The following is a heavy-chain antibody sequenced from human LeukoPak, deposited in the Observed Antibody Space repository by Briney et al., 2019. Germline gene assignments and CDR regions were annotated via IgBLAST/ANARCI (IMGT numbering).Heavy chain of an antibody. CDR1: GGSISSYY. CDR2: ISYSGST. D-gene: IGHD3-22*01. Sequence: SETLSLTCTVSGGSISSYYRSWIRQPPGKGLEWIGYISYSGSTNYNPSLKSRVTISVDTSKNQFSLKLSSVTAADTAVYYCARGGLYYYDSSGYFDYWGQGTLVTVSS. V-gene: IGHV4-59*01. J-gene: IGHJ4*02. CDR3: ARGGLYYYDSSGYFDY.